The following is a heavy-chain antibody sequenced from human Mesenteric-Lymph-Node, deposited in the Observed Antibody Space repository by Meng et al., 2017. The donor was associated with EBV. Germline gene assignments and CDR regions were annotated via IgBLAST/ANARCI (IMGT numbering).Heavy chain of an antibody. CDR3: AHTTCSISCFES. CDR1: GFSLTTNAVG. D-gene: IGHD6-13*01. J-gene: IGHJ4*02. V-gene: IGHV2-5*02. CDR2: IYGDDDK. Sequence: QITLKESGPTLVKHTQTLTLTCTFSGFSLTTNAVGVGWSRQTPGKALEWLAVIYGDDDKRYSPSLKNRLTITKDTSKNQVVLTMTNMDPVDTATYFCAHTTCSISCFESWGPGTLVTVSS.